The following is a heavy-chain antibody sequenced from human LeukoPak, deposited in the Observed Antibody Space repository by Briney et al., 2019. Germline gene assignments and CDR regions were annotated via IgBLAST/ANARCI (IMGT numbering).Heavy chain of an antibody. D-gene: IGHD3-3*02. CDR3: ARFTAFNYYYAMDV. CDR2: IYKTGTT. Sequence: SETLSLTCTVAGVPIGSYSWSWVRQSPGKGLEWIASIYKTGTTKYNPSLKSRVTISPGASNQQGWSLRLSSVTAADTAVYFCARFTAFNYYYAMDVWGQGTTVIV. V-gene: IGHV4-59*01. CDR1: GVPIGSYS. J-gene: IGHJ6*01.